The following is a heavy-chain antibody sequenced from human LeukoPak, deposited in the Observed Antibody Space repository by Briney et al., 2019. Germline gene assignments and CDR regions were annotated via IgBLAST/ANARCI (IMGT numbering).Heavy chain of an antibody. CDR2: INPSGGST. CDR1: GYTFTSYY. CDR3: ARDLRETGTTERHYYYMDV. J-gene: IGHJ6*03. Sequence: GASVKVSCKASGYTFTSYYMHWVRQAPGQGLECMGIINPSGGSTSYAQKFQSRVTMTRDTSTSTVYMELSSLRSEDTAVYYCARDLRETGTTERHYYYMDVWGKGTTVTVSS. V-gene: IGHV1-46*01. D-gene: IGHD1-7*01.